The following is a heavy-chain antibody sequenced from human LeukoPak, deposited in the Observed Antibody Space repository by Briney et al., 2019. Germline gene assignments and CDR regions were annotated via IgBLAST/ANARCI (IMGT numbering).Heavy chain of an antibody. Sequence: PSETLSLTCTVSGGSISSYYWSWIRQPPGEGLEWIGYIYYSGSTNYNPSLKSRVTISVDTSKNQFSLKLSSVTAADTAVYYCARSDAYYYYGMDVWGKGTTVTVSS. CDR1: GGSISSYY. V-gene: IGHV4-59*01. CDR3: ARSDAYYYYGMDV. CDR2: IYYSGST. J-gene: IGHJ6*04.